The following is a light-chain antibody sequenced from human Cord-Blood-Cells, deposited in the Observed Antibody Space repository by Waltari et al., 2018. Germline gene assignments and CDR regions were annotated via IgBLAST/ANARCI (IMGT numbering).Light chain of an antibody. J-gene: IGKJ3*01. CDR1: QSVSSN. CDR2: GAS. Sequence: EIVMTQSPATLSVSPGERATLSCRARQSVSSNLAWYQQKPGQAPRLLLYGASTRATCIPARFSGSGSGTEFTLTISSLQSEDFAVYYCQQYNNWPPFTFGPGTKVDIK. CDR3: QQYNNWPPFT. V-gene: IGKV3-15*01.